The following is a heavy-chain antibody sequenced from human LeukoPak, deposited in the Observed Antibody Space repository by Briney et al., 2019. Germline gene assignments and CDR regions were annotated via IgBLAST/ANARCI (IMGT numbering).Heavy chain of an antibody. Sequence: ASVKVSCKASGYGFTSYGFNWVRQAPGQGLEWMGWINPNSGGTNYAQKFQGRVTMTRDTSISTAYMELSRLRSDDTAVYYCARSITIFGVVIYWFDPWGQGTLVTVSS. CDR3: ARSITIFGVVIYWFDP. CDR1: GYGFTSYG. V-gene: IGHV1-2*02. CDR2: INPNSGGT. J-gene: IGHJ5*02. D-gene: IGHD3-3*01.